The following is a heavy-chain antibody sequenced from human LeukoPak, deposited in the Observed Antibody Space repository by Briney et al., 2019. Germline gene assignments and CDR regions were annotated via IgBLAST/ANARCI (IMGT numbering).Heavy chain of an antibody. J-gene: IGHJ4*02. V-gene: IGHV1-18*01. Sequence: ASVKVSCKASGYTFTSYGISWVRQAPGQGLEWMGWISAYNGNTNYAQKLQGRVTMTTDTPTSTAYMELRSLRSDDTAVYYCARVGVVSVRGVKAIDYWGQGTLVTVSS. CDR1: GYTFTSYG. CDR2: ISAYNGNT. D-gene: IGHD3-10*01. CDR3: ARVGVVSVRGVKAIDY.